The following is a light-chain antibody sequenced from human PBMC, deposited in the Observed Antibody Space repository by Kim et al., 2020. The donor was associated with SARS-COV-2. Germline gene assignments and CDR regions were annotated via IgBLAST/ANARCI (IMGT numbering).Light chain of an antibody. Sequence: EIVLTQFPGTLSLSPGERAILSCTASQSVSGTYLAWYQQKPGQAPRLLIYSTSNRAAGIATRFSGSGSGRDFSLTISRLEPEDFAVYYCQQYGTPPRTFGQGTKVELK. CDR2: STS. V-gene: IGKV3-20*01. J-gene: IGKJ1*01. CDR3: QQYGTPPRT. CDR1: QSVSGTY.